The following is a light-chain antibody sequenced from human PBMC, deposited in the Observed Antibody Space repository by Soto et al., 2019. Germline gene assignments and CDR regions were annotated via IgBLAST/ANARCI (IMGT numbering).Light chain of an antibody. CDR2: DAS. J-gene: IGKJ5*01. CDR3: QQYETLPT. Sequence: DIQMTQSPSSLSASVGDRVTITCQASQNINNYLNWYQQKPGRAPKLLIYDASNLEAGVPSRFRGSGSGKDFTFALSRLQPEDMATYYCQQYETLPTFGQGTRLEIK. V-gene: IGKV1-33*01. CDR1: QNINNY.